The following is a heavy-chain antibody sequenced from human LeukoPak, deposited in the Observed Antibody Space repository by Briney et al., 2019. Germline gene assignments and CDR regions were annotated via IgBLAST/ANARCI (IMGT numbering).Heavy chain of an antibody. CDR3: TKDPNGDYVGAFDP. CDR1: GFTFSSFA. CDR2: IAGSHGRT. V-gene: IGHV3-23*01. Sequence: GGSLRLSCEASGFTFSSFAMTWVRQAPGKGLEWVSSIAGSHGRTYNTDSVKGRFTISRDNSQNTLYLQMNSLRAEDTAVYYCTKDPNGDYVGAFDPWGQGTLVTVSS. D-gene: IGHD4-17*01. J-gene: IGHJ5*02.